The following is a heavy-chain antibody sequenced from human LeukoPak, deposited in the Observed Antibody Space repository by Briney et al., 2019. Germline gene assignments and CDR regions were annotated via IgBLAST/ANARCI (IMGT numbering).Heavy chain of an antibody. V-gene: IGHV1-8*01. CDR2: MNPNSGNT. CDR1: GYTFTSYD. D-gene: IGHD3-22*01. J-gene: IGHJ4*02. CDR3: ARVGPSSGYYSLDY. Sequence: ASVKVSCKASGYTFTSYDINWVRQATGQGLEWMGWMNPNSGNTGYAQKFQDRVTMTRNTSISTAYMELSSLRSEDTAVYYCARVGPSSGYYSLDYWGQGTLVTVSS.